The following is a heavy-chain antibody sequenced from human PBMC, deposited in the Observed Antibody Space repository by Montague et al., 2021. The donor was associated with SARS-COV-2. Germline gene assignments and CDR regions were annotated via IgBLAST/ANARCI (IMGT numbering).Heavy chain of an antibody. CDR2: IYDSGST. V-gene: IGHV4-61*01. Sequence: SETLSLTCTVTGDSVISDKYYWSWIRQPPGKGLEWIGFIYDSGSTSYNPSLHSRVTITIDTSKNQFSLNLMSVTPADTAVYYCVKDSGYPWGQGTPVTVSS. D-gene: IGHD3-22*01. J-gene: IGHJ5*02. CDR3: VKDSGYP. CDR1: GDSVISDKYY.